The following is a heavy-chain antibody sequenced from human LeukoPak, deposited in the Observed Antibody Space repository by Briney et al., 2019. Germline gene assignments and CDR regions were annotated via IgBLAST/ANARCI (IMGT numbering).Heavy chain of an antibody. CDR2: ISSSSSYI. Sequence: PGGSLRLSCAASGFTFSSYSMNWVRQAPGKGLECVSSISSSSSYIYYADSVKGRFTISRDNAKNSLYLQMNSLRAEDTAVYYCARDGVDTAMVTFGYWGQGTLVTVSS. J-gene: IGHJ4*02. CDR1: GFTFSSYS. D-gene: IGHD5-18*01. CDR3: ARDGVDTAMVTFGY. V-gene: IGHV3-21*01.